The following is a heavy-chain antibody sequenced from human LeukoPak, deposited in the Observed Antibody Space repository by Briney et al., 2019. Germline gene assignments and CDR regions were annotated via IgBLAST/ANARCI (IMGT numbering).Heavy chain of an antibody. D-gene: IGHD2-2*01. J-gene: IGHJ4*02. CDR1: GFTFSSYW. CDR2: INSDGSST. CDR3: AKDTGVVPAANFDY. Sequence: PGGSLRLSCAASGFTFSSYWMHWVRQAPGKGLVWVSHINSDGSSTNYADSVKGRFTISRDNAKNTLYLQMNSLRAEDTAVYYCAKDTGVVPAANFDYWGQGTLVTVSS. V-gene: IGHV3-74*01.